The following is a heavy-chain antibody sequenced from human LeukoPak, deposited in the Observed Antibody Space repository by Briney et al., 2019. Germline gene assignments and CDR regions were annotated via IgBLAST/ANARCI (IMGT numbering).Heavy chain of an antibody. CDR2: ISGSGGPT. D-gene: IGHD4-17*01. Sequence: GGSLRLSCAASGFTFNNYAMGWVRQAQGKGLEWVSSISGSGGPTYYADSVKGRFTISRDNSKSTLYLQMNSLRDEDTAVYYCARGRDDYGDHDYWGQGTLVTVSS. CDR1: GFTFNNYA. CDR3: ARGRDDYGDHDY. V-gene: IGHV3-23*01. J-gene: IGHJ4*02.